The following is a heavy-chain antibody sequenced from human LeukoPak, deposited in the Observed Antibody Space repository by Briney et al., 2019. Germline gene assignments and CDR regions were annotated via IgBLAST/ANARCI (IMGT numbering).Heavy chain of an antibody. CDR1: GGSFSNYY. V-gene: IGHV4-34*01. Sequence: PSETLSLTCAVYGGSFSNYYWSWIRQPPGRGLEWIGEINDSGRTNYNPSLMSRVTVSVDTSKNQFSLRLTSVTATDTAVYYCARRWNYGRNYYIDVWATGPRSASP. CDR2: INDSGRT. J-gene: IGHJ6*03. CDR3: ARRWNYGRNYYIDV. D-gene: IGHD1-7*01.